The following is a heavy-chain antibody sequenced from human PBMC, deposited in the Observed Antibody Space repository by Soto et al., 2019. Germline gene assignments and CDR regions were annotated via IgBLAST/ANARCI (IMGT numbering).Heavy chain of an antibody. D-gene: IGHD3-10*01. J-gene: IGHJ6*02. CDR3: ADGGDTRPNYYAMHV. CDR1: GFTFSDYA. V-gene: IGHV3-23*01. Sequence: PGGSLRLPCAVSGFTFSDYAMSWVRQAPGKGLEWVSSLSGSGSSTYYADSVSGRFTISRDNLKNTVYLQVNSLRVEDTAIYYFADGGDTRPNYYAMHVWDQQTTVTVCS. CDR2: LSGSGSST.